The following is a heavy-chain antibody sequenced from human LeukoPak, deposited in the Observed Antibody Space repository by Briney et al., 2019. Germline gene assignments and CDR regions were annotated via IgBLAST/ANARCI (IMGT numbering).Heavy chain of an antibody. D-gene: IGHD2-2*01. V-gene: IGHV1-69*01. CDR1: GGTFSRYA. CDR2: IIPIFGTA. J-gene: IGHJ4*02. CDR3: AREGYCSSTSCRYRD. Sequence: ASVKVSCKASGGTFSRYAISWVRQAPGQGLEWMGGIIPIFGTANYAQKFQGRVTITADESTSTAYMELSSLRAEDTAVYYRAREGYCSSTSCRYRDWGQGTLVTVSS.